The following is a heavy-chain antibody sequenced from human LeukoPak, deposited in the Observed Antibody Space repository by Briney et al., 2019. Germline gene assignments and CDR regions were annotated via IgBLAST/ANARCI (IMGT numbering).Heavy chain of an antibody. CDR2: ISYDGSNK. V-gene: IGHV3-30-3*01. Sequence: GRSLRLSCAASGFTFSSYAMHWVRQAPGKGLEWVAVISYDGSNKYYADSVKGRFTISRDNSKNTLYLQMNSLRAEDTAVYYCARVGGSNYDFWSGSLLPFDYWGQGTLVTVSS. D-gene: IGHD3-3*01. J-gene: IGHJ4*02. CDR3: ARVGGSNYDFWSGSLLPFDY. CDR1: GFTFSSYA.